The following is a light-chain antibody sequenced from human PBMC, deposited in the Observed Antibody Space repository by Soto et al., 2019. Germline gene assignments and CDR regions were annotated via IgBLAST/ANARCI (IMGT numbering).Light chain of an antibody. Sequence: IQMTRSPSSRSLSVGDIATVTCLAGETISTFLNWYQVKPGKAPKLLIYAASTLQDGVPSRFSGSGSGTDFTLTINSLQPEDFASYYCQQSYDISPITFGQGTRLETK. CDR2: AAS. CDR3: QQSYDISPIT. CDR1: ETISTF. J-gene: IGKJ5*01. V-gene: IGKV1-39*01.